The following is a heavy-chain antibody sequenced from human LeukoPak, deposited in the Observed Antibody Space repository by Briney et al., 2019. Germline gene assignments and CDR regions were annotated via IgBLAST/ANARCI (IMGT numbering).Heavy chain of an antibody. CDR3: ARDFTLDYGDYGVDY. D-gene: IGHD4-17*01. V-gene: IGHV4-39*07. CDR1: GGSISSSSYY. Sequence: SETLSLTCTVSGGSISSSSYYWGWIRQPPGKGLEWIGSIYYSGSTYYNPSLKSRVTISVDTSKNQFSLKLSSVTAADTAVYYCARDFTLDYGDYGVDYWGQGTLVTVSS. CDR2: IYYSGST. J-gene: IGHJ4*02.